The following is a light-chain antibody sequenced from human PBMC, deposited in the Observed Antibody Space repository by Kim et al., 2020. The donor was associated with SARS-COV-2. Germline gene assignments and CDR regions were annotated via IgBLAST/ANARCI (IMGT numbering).Light chain of an antibody. V-gene: IGLV2-23*01. J-gene: IGLJ3*02. CDR2: DGS. Sequence: QSVLTQPASVSGSPGQSITISCTGTSSDVGSYTLVSWYQQHPGKAPKVIIYDGSERPSGVSNRFSGSKSGNTASLTISGLQAEDEAAYFCCSYAGSHTWVFGGGTQLTVL. CDR1: SSDVGSYTL. CDR3: CSYAGSHTWV.